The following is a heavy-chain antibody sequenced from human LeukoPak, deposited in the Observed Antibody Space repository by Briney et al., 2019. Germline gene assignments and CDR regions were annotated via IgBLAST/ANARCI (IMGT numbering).Heavy chain of an antibody. J-gene: IGHJ4*02. CDR1: GGSFSGYY. D-gene: IGHD5-18*01. CDR2: IHHSGRT. V-gene: IGHV4-34*01. Sequence: SETLSLTCAVYGGSFSGYYWSWNRQPPGKGLEWIGEIHHSGRTNYNTSLKRRVTISVDTSKNQFSLKLSSVTAADTAVYYCARGRGYSYGYVDYWGQGTLVTVSS. CDR3: ARGRGYSYGYVDY.